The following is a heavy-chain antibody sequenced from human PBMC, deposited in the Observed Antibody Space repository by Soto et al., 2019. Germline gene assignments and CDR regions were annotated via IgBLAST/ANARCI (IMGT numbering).Heavy chain of an antibody. CDR3: AKWSTVS. J-gene: IGHJ4*02. CDR1: GFTFSSYG. D-gene: IGHD4-17*01. V-gene: IGHV3-30*18. Sequence: QVQLVESGGGVGQPGRSLRLSCAASGFTFSSYGMHWVRQAPGKGLEWVAVISYDGSNKYYADSVKGRFTISRDNSKNTLYLQMNSLRAEDTAVYYCAKWSTVSWGQGTLVTVSS. CDR2: ISYDGSNK.